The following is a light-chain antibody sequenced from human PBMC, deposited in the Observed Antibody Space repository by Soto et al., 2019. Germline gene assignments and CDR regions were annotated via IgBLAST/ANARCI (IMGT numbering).Light chain of an antibody. CDR1: QSISNS. Sequence: IQMTQSPSTLSASVRDRATITCRASQSISNSLAWYQQRPGKAPKLLIYKASSLETGVPSRFSGSGSGTEFTLTISSLQPDDFATYYCQQYNSDWNTFGQGTKVDIK. V-gene: IGKV1-5*03. CDR3: QQYNSDWNT. J-gene: IGKJ2*01. CDR2: KAS.